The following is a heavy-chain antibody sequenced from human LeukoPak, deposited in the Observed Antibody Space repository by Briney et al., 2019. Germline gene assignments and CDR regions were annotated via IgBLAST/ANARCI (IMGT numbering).Heavy chain of an antibody. V-gene: IGHV1-69*05. CDR2: IIPIFGTA. D-gene: IGHD6-13*01. CDR1: GGTFSSYA. CDR3: ARESGIAAAPVNWFDP. Sequence: SVKVSCKASGGTFSSYAISWVRQAPGQGLEWMGGIIPIFGTANYAQKFQGRVTITTDESTSTAYMELSSLRSEDTAVYYCARESGIAAAPVNWFDPWGQGTLVTVSS. J-gene: IGHJ5*02.